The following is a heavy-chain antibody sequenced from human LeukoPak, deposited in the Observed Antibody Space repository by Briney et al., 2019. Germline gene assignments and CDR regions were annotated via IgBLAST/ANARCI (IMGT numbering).Heavy chain of an antibody. CDR3: AREDYGDYVAY. D-gene: IGHD4-17*01. J-gene: IGHJ4*02. Sequence: SETLSLTCTVSGGSISSYYWSWIRQPPGKGLEWIGYIYYSGSTNYNPSLKSRVTISVDTYKNQFSQKLSSVTAADTAVYYCAREDYGDYVAYWGQGTLVTVSS. V-gene: IGHV4-59*01. CDR1: GGSISSYY. CDR2: IYYSGST.